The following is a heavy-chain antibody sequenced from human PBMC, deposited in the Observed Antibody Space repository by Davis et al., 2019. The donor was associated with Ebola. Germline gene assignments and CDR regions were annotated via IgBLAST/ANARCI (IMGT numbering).Heavy chain of an antibody. Sequence: GESLKISCAASGFTFSSYAMSWVRQAPGKGLEWVSAISGSGGSTYYADSVKGRFTISRDNSKNTLYLQMNSLRAEDTAVYYCAKDLPQDYDFWSGCYSHWGQGTLVTVSS. CDR3: AKDLPQDYDFWSGCYSH. J-gene: IGHJ4*02. D-gene: IGHD3-3*01. CDR1: GFTFSSYA. V-gene: IGHV3-23*01. CDR2: ISGSGGST.